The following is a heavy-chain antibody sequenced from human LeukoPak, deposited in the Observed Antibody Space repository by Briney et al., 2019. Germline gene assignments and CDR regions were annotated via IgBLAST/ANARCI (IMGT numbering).Heavy chain of an antibody. V-gene: IGHV5-51*01. CDR1: GYSFTSYW. D-gene: IGHD6-13*01. CDR3: ARQRSRTSNYYGMDV. J-gene: IGHJ6*02. Sequence: GESLKISCKGSGYSFTSYWIGWVRQMPGKGLEWMGIIYPGDSDTRYSPSFQGQVTISADKSISTAYLQWSSLKASDTAMYYCARQRSRTSNYYGMDVWGQGTTVTVSS. CDR2: IYPGDSDT.